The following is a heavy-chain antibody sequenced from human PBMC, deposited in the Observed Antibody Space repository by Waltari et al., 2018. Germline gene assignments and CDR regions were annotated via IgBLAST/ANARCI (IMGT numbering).Heavy chain of an antibody. J-gene: IGHJ3*02. V-gene: IGHV3-30-3*01. CDR3: ARDRAKGCNGGVCNAFDI. CDR1: GFTFSSYA. D-gene: IGHD2-8*02. Sequence: QVQLVESGGGVVQPGRSLRLSCSASGFTFSSYAMTCVRQAPGKGLEWVAVISYDGSNKCYADSVKGRFNSSRDNSKNTLYLQMNSLRAEDTAVYYCARDRAKGCNGGVCNAFDIWGQGTMVTVSS. CDR2: ISYDGSNK.